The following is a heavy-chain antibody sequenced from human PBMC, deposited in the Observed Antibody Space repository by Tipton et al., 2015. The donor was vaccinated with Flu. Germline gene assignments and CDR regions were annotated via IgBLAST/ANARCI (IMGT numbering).Heavy chain of an antibody. V-gene: IGHV5-51*01. J-gene: IGHJ3*01. Sequence: QLVQSGGEVKKPGESLKISCKLSGQTFSDFWIGWVRQMPGKGLEWMGIIYPGDSKTIYSPSFQGLVTKSVDKSIDTAYLQWSSLKASDPAMYYCARGDAFGVWGQGTLVTVSS. CDR3: ARGDAFGV. CDR1: GQTFSDFW. CDR2: IYPGDSKT.